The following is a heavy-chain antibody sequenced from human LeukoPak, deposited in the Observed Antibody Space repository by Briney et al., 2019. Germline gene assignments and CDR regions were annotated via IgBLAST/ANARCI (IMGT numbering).Heavy chain of an antibody. D-gene: IGHD6-19*01. CDR2: TFYRSKWYT. J-gene: IGHJ4*02. Sequence: SQTLSLTCAISGDSVSSNSAAWNWIRQSPSRGLEWLGRTFYRSKWYTDYAVSVKSRISINPDTSKNQFSLQLNSVTPEDTAVYYCARSGEQWLVYFDYWGQGTLVTVSS. CDR1: GDSVSSNSAA. CDR3: ARSGEQWLVYFDY. V-gene: IGHV6-1*01.